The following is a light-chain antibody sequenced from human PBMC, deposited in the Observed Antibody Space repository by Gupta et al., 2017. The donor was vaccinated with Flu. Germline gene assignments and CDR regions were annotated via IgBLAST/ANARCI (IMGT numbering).Light chain of an antibody. CDR2: GAS. CDR3: QQYGSMVT. Sequence: EIVLTQSPGTLSLSPGERATLSCRASQSVRSNYLAWYQRKHGQAPRLLIYGASRRATGISDRFSGSGSGTDFTLTISRLEPEDFALYYCQQYGSMVTFGQGTKVEIK. J-gene: IGKJ1*01. V-gene: IGKV3-20*01. CDR1: QSVRSNY.